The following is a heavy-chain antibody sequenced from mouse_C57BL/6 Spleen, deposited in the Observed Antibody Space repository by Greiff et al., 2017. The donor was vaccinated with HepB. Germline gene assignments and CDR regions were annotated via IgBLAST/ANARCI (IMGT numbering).Heavy chain of an antibody. D-gene: IGHD1-1*01. V-gene: IGHV1-22*01. CDR1: GYTFTDYN. CDR3: ARSDYYEGFAY. CDR2: INPNNGGT. J-gene: IGHJ3*01. Sequence: EVKLQESGPELVKPGASVKMSCKASGYTFTDYNMHWVKQSHGKGLEWIGDINPNNGGTSYNQKFKGKATLTVDKTSSTAYMELRSLTSEDSAVYYYARSDYYEGFAYWGQGTLVTVSA.